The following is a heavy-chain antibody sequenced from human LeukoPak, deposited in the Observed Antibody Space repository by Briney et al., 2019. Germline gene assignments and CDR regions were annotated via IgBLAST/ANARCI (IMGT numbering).Heavy chain of an antibody. J-gene: IGHJ4*02. CDR1: GFTFSSFD. CDR3: VRGRNNNYYDDSGYSPY. Sequence: GGSLRLSCAASGFTFSSFDMHWVRQAPGKGLEWVSGIGTLLDTDYPDSLKGRFTISRENAKNSVFLQMNNVRAGDTAVYYCVRGRNNNYYDDSGYSPYWGQGTLVTVSS. V-gene: IGHV3-13*01. CDR2: IGTLLDT. D-gene: IGHD3-22*01.